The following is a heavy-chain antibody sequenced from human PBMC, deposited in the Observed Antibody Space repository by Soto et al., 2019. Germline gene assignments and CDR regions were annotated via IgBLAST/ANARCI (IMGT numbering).Heavy chain of an antibody. CDR2: ISTDGSST. Sequence: HPGGSLRLSCGASGFTFSSHWMHWVRQAPGMGLVWVSRISTDGSSTSYADSVKGRFTISRDNAKNTLYLQMNSLRAEDTAVYYCVRDLYSGFDYWGQGTLVTVSS. CDR3: VRDLYSGFDY. CDR1: GFTFSSHW. J-gene: IGHJ4*02. D-gene: IGHD6-13*01. V-gene: IGHV3-74*01.